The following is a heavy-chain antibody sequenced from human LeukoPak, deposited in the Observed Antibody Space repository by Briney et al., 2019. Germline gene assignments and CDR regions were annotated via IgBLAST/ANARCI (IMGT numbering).Heavy chain of an antibody. CDR2: VNQDGNNK. J-gene: IGHJ1*01. D-gene: IGHD6-13*01. Sequence: PGGSLRLSCAVSGFTFSGYWMTWVRQAPGKGLEWVANVNQDGNNKNYVESVKGRFTISRDNAKNSLYLQMNSLRAEDTAVYYCARDNAYGIAAQEYFQHWGQGTLVTVSS. CDR1: GFTFSGYW. V-gene: IGHV3-7*03. CDR3: ARDNAYGIAAQEYFQH.